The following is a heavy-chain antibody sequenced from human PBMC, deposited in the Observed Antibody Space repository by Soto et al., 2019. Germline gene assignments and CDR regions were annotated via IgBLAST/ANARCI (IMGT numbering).Heavy chain of an antibody. D-gene: IGHD5-18*01. CDR1: GGSFSGYY. Sequence: QVQLQQWGAGLLKPSETLSLTCAVYGGSFSGYYWSWIRQPPGKGLEWIGEINHSGSTNYNPSLKSRVTISVDPSKNQFSLKLSSVTAADTAVYYCARKVDTAMGSYYFDYWGQGTLVTVSS. CDR3: ARKVDTAMGSYYFDY. J-gene: IGHJ4*02. CDR2: INHSGST. V-gene: IGHV4-34*01.